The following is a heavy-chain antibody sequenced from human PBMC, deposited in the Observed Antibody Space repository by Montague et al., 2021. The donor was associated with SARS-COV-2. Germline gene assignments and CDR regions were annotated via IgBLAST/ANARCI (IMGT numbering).Heavy chain of an antibody. Sequence: SETLSLTCAVSGDSMSSNNWWTWVRQSPGKGLEWIGEIHHIVGTNYNPSLKSRVSISVDKSRNQFSLNLNSVTAADTAFYYCATVFGGCSATSCYLYNWGRGTPVTVSS. CDR3: ATVFGGCSATSCYLYN. CDR1: GDSMSSNNW. J-gene: IGHJ4*02. CDR2: IHHIVGT. V-gene: IGHV4-4*02. D-gene: IGHD2-2*01.